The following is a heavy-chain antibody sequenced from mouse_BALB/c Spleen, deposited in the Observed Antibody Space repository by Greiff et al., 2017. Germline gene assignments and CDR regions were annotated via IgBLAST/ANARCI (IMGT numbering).Heavy chain of an antibody. Sequence: VQLQQSGAELVKPGASVKLSCTASGFNIKDTYMHWVKQRPEQGLEWIGRIDPANGNTKYDPKFQGKATITADTSSNTAYLQLSNLTSEDTAVYYCASGNYGYAMDYWGQGTSVTVSS. CDR2: IDPANGNT. D-gene: IGHD2-1*01. J-gene: IGHJ4*01. CDR3: ASGNYGYAMDY. CDR1: GFNIKDTY. V-gene: IGHV14-3*02.